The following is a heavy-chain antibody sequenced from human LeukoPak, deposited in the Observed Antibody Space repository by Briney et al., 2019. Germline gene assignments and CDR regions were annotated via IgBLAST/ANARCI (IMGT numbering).Heavy chain of an antibody. J-gene: IGHJ4*02. CDR3: AKERDGHKDGFDD. CDR2: VTRQGSTT. CDR1: GFTFDRYT. Sequence: GGSLRLSCAASGFTFDRYTMHWVRQAPGKGLEWVSFVTRQGSTTNYADSVRGRFTISRDNSKNSLFLQMNTLKTEDTALYYCAKERDGHKDGFDDWGQGTLVTVSP. D-gene: IGHD5-24*01. V-gene: IGHV3-43*01.